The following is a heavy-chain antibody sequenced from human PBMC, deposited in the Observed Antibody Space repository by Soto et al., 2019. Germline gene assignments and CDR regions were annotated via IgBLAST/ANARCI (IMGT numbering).Heavy chain of an antibody. CDR2: IWDDGTNK. CDR1: GFSFSTYG. Sequence: QVQLVESGGGVVQPGRSLRLSCAASGFSFSTYGMHWVRQAPGKGLEWVAVIWDDGTNKYYADSVKGRFTISRDNYKITMYLQMNSLRAEDTAVYYCVRDLREDGCSSSSCFYFDYWGQGTLVTVSS. D-gene: IGHD2-2*01. J-gene: IGHJ4*02. V-gene: IGHV3-33*01. CDR3: VRDLREDGCSSSSCFYFDY.